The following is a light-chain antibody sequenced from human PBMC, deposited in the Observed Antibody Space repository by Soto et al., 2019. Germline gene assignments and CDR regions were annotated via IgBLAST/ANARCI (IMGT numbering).Light chain of an antibody. CDR2: GAS. CDR1: QSVSRN. V-gene: IGKV3-15*01. J-gene: IGKJ2*01. CDR3: QQYDNYPPYT. Sequence: ETVMTQSPVTLSVSPGERATLSCRASQSVSRNLAWYQQKPGQPPRLLIYGASTRATGIPARFSGSGSGTEFTLTISSLQSEDIAVYYCQQYDNYPPYTFGQGTKLEMK.